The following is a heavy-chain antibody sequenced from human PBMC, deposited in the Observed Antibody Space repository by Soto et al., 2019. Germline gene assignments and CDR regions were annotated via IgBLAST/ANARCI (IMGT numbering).Heavy chain of an antibody. J-gene: IGHJ4*02. CDR1: GGSTSSDNY. CDR2: IYYSGNT. CDR3: AREGGESSDGLYYFDS. V-gene: IGHV4-30-4*02. Sequence: SDTLSLTCTVSGGSTSSDNYWSWIRQPPGKGLEWIGHIYYSGNTDYNPSLKSRLAISIDTSKNQFSLKLSSVTAADTAVYFCAREGGESSDGLYYFDSWGQGSLVTVSS. D-gene: IGHD3-16*01.